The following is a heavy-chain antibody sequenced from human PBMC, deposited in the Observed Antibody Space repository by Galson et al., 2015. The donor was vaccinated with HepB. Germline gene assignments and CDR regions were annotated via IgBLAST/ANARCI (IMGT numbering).Heavy chain of an antibody. CDR1: GFTFSSYA. D-gene: IGHD2-21*02. CDR3: TRDPLAFCGGDCHFFDS. V-gene: IGHV3-23*01. Sequence: SLRLSCAASGFTFSSYAMSWVRQAPGKGLEWVSAISGSGGSTYYADSVKGRFTISRDNSKNTLYLQMNSLRVEDTAVFYCTRDPLAFCGGDCHFFDSWGQGTLVTVSS. CDR2: ISGSGGST. J-gene: IGHJ4*02.